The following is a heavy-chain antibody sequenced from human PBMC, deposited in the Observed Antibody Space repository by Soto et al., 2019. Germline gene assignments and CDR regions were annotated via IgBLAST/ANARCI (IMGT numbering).Heavy chain of an antibody. Sequence: SETLSLTCAVYGGSFSGYYWSWIRQPPGKGLEWIGEINHSGSTNYNPSLKSRVTISVDTSKNQFSLKLTSVTAADTAVYYCARDNGYSYGYNLAHWGQGTLVTVSS. D-gene: IGHD5-18*01. CDR2: INHSGST. CDR1: GGSFSGYY. CDR3: ARDNGYSYGYNLAH. V-gene: IGHV4-34*01. J-gene: IGHJ4*02.